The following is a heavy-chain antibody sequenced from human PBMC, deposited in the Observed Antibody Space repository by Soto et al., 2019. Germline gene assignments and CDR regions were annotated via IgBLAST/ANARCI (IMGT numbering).Heavy chain of an antibody. CDR3: AGGGYYDSSGYPKKAFDI. D-gene: IGHD3-22*01. V-gene: IGHV4-61*01. CDR1: GGSVSSGSYF. Sequence: XATLSLTCTVSGGSVSSGSYFWSWIRQPPGKGLEWIGYIYNSGITNYNPSLKSRVTISVDTSKNQFSLKLISLTAADTAVFYCAGGGYYDSSGYPKKAFDIWGQGTMVTVSS. J-gene: IGHJ3*02. CDR2: IYNSGIT.